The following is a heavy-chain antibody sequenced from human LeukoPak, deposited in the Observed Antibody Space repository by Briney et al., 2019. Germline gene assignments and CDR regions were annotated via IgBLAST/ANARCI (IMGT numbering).Heavy chain of an antibody. CDR2: INPSGDNT. J-gene: IGHJ5*02. Sequence: ASVKVSCKASGYTFTHNFMHWVRQAPGQGLEWMGIINPSGDNTWYAQKFQGRVTMTGDMATSTDYMEVNSLRSEHTAVYYCARDNSMGDSAWWFDPWGQGTLVTVSS. V-gene: IGHV1-46*01. D-gene: IGHD5-12*01. CDR3: ARDNSMGDSAWWFDP. CDR1: GYTFTHNF.